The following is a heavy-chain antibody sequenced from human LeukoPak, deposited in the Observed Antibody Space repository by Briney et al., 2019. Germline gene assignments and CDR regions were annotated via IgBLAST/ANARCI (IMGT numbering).Heavy chain of an antibody. CDR3: ARADNTVGTTAFDY. CDR2: MDHSGSK. D-gene: IGHD1-26*01. V-gene: IGHV4-38-2*01. Sequence: PSETLSLTCAVSGYSISSGYYWGWIRQPPGKGLEWIGSMDHSGSKYHNPSLESRVTISVDTSKNQFSLKLNSVTAADTAVYYCARADNTVGTTAFDYWGQRTLVTVSS. J-gene: IGHJ4*02. CDR1: GYSISSGYY.